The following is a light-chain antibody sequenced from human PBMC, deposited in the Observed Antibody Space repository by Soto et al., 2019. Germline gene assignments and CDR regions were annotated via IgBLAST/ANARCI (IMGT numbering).Light chain of an antibody. J-gene: IGLJ1*01. Sequence: SVLTQPPSVSGAPGHRVTISCTGTSSNIGAGYDVHWYQQLPGKAPKVLLYGNSNRPSGVPDRFSGSKSGTSASLAITGLQAEDEAFYYCQSYDNSLSSHYVFGTGTKSPS. V-gene: IGLV1-40*01. CDR2: GNS. CDR3: QSYDNSLSSHYV. CDR1: SSNIGAGYD.